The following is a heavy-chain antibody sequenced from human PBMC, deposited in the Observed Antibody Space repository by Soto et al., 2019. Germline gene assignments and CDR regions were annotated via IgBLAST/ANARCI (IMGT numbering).Heavy chain of an antibody. V-gene: IGHV1-69*13. J-gene: IGHJ4*02. CDR3: ARTQRDYYDSSGTSSYFDY. D-gene: IGHD3-22*01. CDR2: IIPIFGTA. Sequence: GAAVKVSCKASGGTFSSYAISSVRQAPGQGLEWMGGIIPIFGTANYAQKFQGRVTITADESTSTAYMELSSLRSEDTAVYYCARTQRDYYDSSGTSSYFDYWGQGTLVTVSS. CDR1: GGTFSSYA.